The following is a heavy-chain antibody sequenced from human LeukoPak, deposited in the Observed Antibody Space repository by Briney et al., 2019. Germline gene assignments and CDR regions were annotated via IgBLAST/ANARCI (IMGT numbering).Heavy chain of an antibody. J-gene: IGHJ4*02. CDR1: GLTFSDYY. Sequence: KSGGSLRLSCAASGLTFSDYYMSWIRQAPGKGQEWVAYITSSGDDIYYADSVKGRFTISRDNAKNALFLRMSSLRVEDTATYYCASDIVATSGDFWGQGTLVSVST. D-gene: IGHD5-12*01. CDR2: ITSSGDDI. CDR3: ASDIVATSGDF. V-gene: IGHV3-11*01.